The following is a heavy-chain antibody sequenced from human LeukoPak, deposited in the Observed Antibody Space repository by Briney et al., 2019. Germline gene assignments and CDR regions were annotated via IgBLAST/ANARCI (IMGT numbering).Heavy chain of an antibody. D-gene: IGHD5-24*01. Sequence: GGSLRLSCAASGFTFSSYAMHWVRQAPGKGLEWVAVISYDGSNKYYADSVKGRFTISRDNSKNALYLRMNSLRAEDTAVYYCARVVEEDGYKLFDYWGQGTLVTVSS. V-gene: IGHV3-30-3*01. CDR3: ARVVEEDGYKLFDY. J-gene: IGHJ4*02. CDR2: ISYDGSNK. CDR1: GFTFSSYA.